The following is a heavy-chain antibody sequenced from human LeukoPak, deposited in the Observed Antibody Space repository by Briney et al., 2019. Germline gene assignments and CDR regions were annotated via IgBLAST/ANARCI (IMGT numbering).Heavy chain of an antibody. Sequence: AAVKVSCKASGYTFTSYGITWVRQAPGQGLEWMGWISAYNAYTYYAQKLQGRVTMTTDTSTSTAYMELRSLRSDDTAVYYCARDVLHRIHYDSSAYYPGSSYWGQGTLVTVSS. D-gene: IGHD3-22*01. CDR2: ISAYNAYT. CDR3: ARDVLHRIHYDSSAYYPGSSY. CDR1: GYTFTSYG. J-gene: IGHJ4*02. V-gene: IGHV1-18*01.